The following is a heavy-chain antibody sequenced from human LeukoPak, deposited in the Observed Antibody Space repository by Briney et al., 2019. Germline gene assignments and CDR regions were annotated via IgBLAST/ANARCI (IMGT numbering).Heavy chain of an antibody. D-gene: IGHD3-3*01. CDR3: ARDLLEWYFDY. V-gene: IGHV3-23*01. CDR2: IGHGGIHT. CDR1: GFTFSSYA. Sequence: GGSLRLSCAASGFTFSSYAMHWVRQAPGKGLEWVSGIGHGGIHTYYADSVKGRFTVSRDDSKSTLFLQMSSLRAEDTAVYYCARDLLEWYFDYWGQGTLVTVSS. J-gene: IGHJ4*02.